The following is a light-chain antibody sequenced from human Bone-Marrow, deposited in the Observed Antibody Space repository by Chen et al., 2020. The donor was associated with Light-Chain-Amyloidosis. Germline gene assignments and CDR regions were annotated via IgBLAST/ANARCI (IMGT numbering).Light chain of an antibody. CDR2: DAS. V-gene: IGKV3-11*01. CDR3: QQRSNWPPLT. J-gene: IGKJ4*01. Sequence: EIVLTQSPATLSLSLGERATLSCRASQNVCTYLAWYQQKPGQAPRLLIYDASNRATGIPGRFRGSGSGTAFTLTISSLEPEDFAVYYCQQRSNWPPLTFGGGTKVEMK. CDR1: QNVCTY.